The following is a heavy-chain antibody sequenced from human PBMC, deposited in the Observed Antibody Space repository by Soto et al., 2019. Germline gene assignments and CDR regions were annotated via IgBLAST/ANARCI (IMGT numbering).Heavy chain of an antibody. J-gene: IGHJ4*02. V-gene: IGHV3-33*01. D-gene: IGHD2-15*01. CDR3: ARDCSGGSCYYFDY. CDR1: GFTFSSYG. CDR2: IWYDGSNK. Sequence: QVQLVDSGGGVVQPGRSLRLSCAASGFTFSSYGMHCVRQAPGKGLEWGAVIWYDGSNKYYADSVKGRFTISRDNSKNTLYLQMNSLRAEDTAVYYCARDCSGGSCYYFDYWGQGTLVTVSS.